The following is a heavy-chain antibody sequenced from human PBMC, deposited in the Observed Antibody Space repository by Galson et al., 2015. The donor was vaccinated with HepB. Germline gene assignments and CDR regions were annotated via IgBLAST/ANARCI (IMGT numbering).Heavy chain of an antibody. CDR2: VIPIFYTA. CDR1: GGPFSSYS. V-gene: IGHV1-69*13. Sequence: SVKVSCKASGGPFSSYSVSWVRQAPGQGLEWMGRVIPIFYTATYAQKFQDRVTITADESTGTAYMELTSLRSEDTAVYFCARDPRELVGAALKYYYGMDVWGQGTPVTVSS. J-gene: IGHJ6*02. CDR3: ARDPRELVGAALKYYYGMDV. D-gene: IGHD2-15*01.